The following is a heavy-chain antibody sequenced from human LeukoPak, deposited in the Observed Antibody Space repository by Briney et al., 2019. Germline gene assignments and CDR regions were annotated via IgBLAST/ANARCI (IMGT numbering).Heavy chain of an antibody. V-gene: IGHV4-39*07. Sequence: SETLSLTCSVSGGSISSSNLYWGWIRQPPGKGLEWIADIYNSGSTYYNPSLKSRVTISLDTSKNQFSLWLSSVTAADTAVYYCARTLQEKRWLPHSYFDYWGQGTLVTVSS. CDR1: GGSISSSNLY. J-gene: IGHJ4*02. D-gene: IGHD5-24*01. CDR3: ARTLQEKRWLPHSYFDY. CDR2: IYNSGST.